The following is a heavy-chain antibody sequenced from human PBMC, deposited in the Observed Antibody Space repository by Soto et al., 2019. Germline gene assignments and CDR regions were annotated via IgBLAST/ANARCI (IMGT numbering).Heavy chain of an antibody. Sequence: SETLSLTCTVSGGSISSGDYYWSWIRQPPGKGLEWIGYIYYSGGTYYNPSLKSRVTISVDTSKNQFSLKLNSVTAADTAVYYCARDGSERPATYWGQGILVTVSS. CDR3: ARDGSERPATY. CDR1: GGSISSGDYY. J-gene: IGHJ4*02. V-gene: IGHV4-30-4*02. CDR2: IYYSGGT. D-gene: IGHD3-10*01.